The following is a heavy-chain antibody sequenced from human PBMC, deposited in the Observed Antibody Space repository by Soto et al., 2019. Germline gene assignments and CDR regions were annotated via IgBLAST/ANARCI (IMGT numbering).Heavy chain of an antibody. CDR2: ISGSSSYT. D-gene: IGHD3-22*01. V-gene: IGHV3-11*06. CDR3: ARGGYYYDSSGYYYSFDY. CDR1: GFTFSDYY. Sequence: GGSLRLSCAASGFTFSDYYMSWIRQAPGEGLEWVSYISGSSSYTNYADSVKGRFTISRDNAKNSLYLQMNSLRAEDTAVYYCARGGYYYDSSGYYYSFDYWGQGTQVTV. J-gene: IGHJ4*02.